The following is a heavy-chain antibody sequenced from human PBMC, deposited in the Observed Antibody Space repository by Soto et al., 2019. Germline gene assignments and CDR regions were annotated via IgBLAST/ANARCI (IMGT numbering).Heavy chain of an antibody. V-gene: IGHV4-34*01. Sequence: SETLSLTCAFDGESLSGYYWSWIRQPPWKGLEWTGKVDHSGSTNYNPSLKSRFTISADASNNHFSLKLSSVTAADTAVYYCARLSRMYYYGLGTIPFYYYGLDVWGQGTTVT. J-gene: IGHJ6*02. CDR3: ARLSRMYYYGLGTIPFYYYGLDV. CDR2: VDHSGST. CDR1: GESLSGYY. D-gene: IGHD3-10*01.